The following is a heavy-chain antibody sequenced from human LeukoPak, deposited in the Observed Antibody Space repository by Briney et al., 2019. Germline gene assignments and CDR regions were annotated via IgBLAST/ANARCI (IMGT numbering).Heavy chain of an antibody. V-gene: IGHV4-4*02. CDR1: GGSISRSNW. D-gene: IGHD6-19*01. CDR2: IYDNGST. J-gene: IGHJ4*02. CDR3: ASVGSSGWYIDY. Sequence: TSETLSLTCAVSGGSISRSNWWSWVRQSPGKGLEWIGEIYDNGSTNYNPSLKSRVTISVDKSKNQFSLKLSSVTAADTAVYYCASVGSSGWYIDYWGQGTLVTVSS.